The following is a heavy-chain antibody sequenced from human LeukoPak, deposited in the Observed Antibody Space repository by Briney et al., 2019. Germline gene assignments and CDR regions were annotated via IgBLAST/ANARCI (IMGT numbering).Heavy chain of an antibody. CDR3: ARESSGWLQLFDY. V-gene: IGHV3-66*01. Sequence: GGSLRLSCAASGFTVSSKYMSWVRQAPGKGLEWVSVIYSGGSTYYADSVKGRFTIPRDNSKNTVYLQMNSLRAEDTAVYYCARESSGWLQLFDYWGQGTLVTVSS. D-gene: IGHD5-24*01. CDR2: IYSGGST. J-gene: IGHJ4*02. CDR1: GFTVSSKY.